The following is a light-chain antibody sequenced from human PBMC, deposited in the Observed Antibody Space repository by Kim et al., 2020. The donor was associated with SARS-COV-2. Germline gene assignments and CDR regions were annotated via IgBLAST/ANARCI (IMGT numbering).Light chain of an antibody. CDR1: SSNIGSNY. J-gene: IGLJ3*02. Sequence: GQSVAISCSGGSSNIGSNYVYWYQQLPGTAPKHLIYRNNPRPSGVPDRFSGSKSGTSASLAISGLRSEDEADYYCAAWDDSLGGRVFGGGNQLTGL. V-gene: IGLV1-47*01. CDR2: RNN. CDR3: AAWDDSLGGRV.